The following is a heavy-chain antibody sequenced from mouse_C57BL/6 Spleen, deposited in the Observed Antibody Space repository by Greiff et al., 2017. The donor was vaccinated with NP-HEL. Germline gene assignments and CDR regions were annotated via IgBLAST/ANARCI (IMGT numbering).Heavy chain of an antibody. CDR1: GFTFSDYY. CDR2: INYDGSST. CDR3: AIGPYYYGSSYRYCDV. J-gene: IGHJ1*03. Sequence: EVQLVESEGGLVQPGSSMKLSCTASGFTFSDYYMAWVRQVPEKGLEWVANINYDGSSTYYLDSLKSRFIISRDNAKNILYLQMSSLKSEDTATYYCAIGPYYYGSSYRYCDVWGTGTPVTVSP. V-gene: IGHV5-16*01. D-gene: IGHD1-1*01.